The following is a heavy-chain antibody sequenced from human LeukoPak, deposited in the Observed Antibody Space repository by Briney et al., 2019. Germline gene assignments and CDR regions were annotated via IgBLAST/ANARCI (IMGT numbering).Heavy chain of an antibody. Sequence: SETLSLTCTVFGDSIRNYYWSWIRQPPGKGLEWIGYIYYSGSTNYNPSLKSRVTISVDTSKNQFSLKLSSVTAADTAVYYCARGLSRGSSSSGWFDPWGQGTLVTVSS. V-gene: IGHV4-59*01. CDR2: IYYSGST. J-gene: IGHJ5*02. CDR3: ARGLSRGSSSSGWFDP. CDR1: GDSIRNYY. D-gene: IGHD6-6*01.